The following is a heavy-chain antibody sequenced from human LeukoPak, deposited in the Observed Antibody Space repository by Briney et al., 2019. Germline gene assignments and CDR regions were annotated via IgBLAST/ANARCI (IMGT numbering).Heavy chain of an antibody. J-gene: IGHJ5*02. CDR2: IYHSGST. CDR1: GYSISSGYY. CDR3: ARDPGPPVVVVAANWFDP. V-gene: IGHV4-38-2*02. Sequence: SETLSLTCTVSGYSISSGYYWGWIRQPPGKGLEWIGSIYHSGSTYYNPSLKSRVAISVDTSKNQFSLKLSSVTAADTAVYYCARDPGPPVVVVAANWFDPWGQGTLVTVSS. D-gene: IGHD2-15*01.